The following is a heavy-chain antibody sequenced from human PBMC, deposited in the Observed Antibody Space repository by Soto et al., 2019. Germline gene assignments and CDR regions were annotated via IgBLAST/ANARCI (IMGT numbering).Heavy chain of an antibody. D-gene: IGHD6-6*01. V-gene: IGHV3-21*01. CDR1: GFTFSTYV. Sequence: GGSLRLSCAASGFTFSTYVMIWVRQAPGRGLEWVSSISSSSSYIYYADSVKGRFTISRDNAKNSLYLQMNSLRAEDTAVYYCARDRYSSSSRGIDYWGQGTLVTVSS. CDR2: ISSSSSYI. J-gene: IGHJ4*02. CDR3: ARDRYSSSSRGIDY.